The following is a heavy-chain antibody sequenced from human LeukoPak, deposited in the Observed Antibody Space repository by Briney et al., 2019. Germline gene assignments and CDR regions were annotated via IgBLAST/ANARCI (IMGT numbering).Heavy chain of an antibody. V-gene: IGHV4-61*02. CDR2: IYTSGST. D-gene: IGHD3-22*01. J-gene: IGHJ4*02. CDR3: AREGLTYDSSGSHFDY. Sequence: SETLSLTCTVSGGSISSGSYYWSWIRQPAGKGLEWIGRIYTSGSTNYNPSLKSRVTISVDTSKNQFSLKLSSVTAADTAVYYCAREGLTYDSSGSHFDYWGQGTLVTVSS. CDR1: GGSISSGSYY.